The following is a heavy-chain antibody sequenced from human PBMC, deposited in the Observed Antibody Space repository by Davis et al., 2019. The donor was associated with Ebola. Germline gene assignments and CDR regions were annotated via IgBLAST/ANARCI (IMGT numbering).Heavy chain of an antibody. V-gene: IGHV3-48*02. Sequence: GGSLRLSCAASGFTFSSYSMNWVRQAPGKGLEWVSYISTGSSTIYYADSVKGRFTISRDNAKNSLYLQMNSLRDEDTAVYYCARRAYCSGGSCYYNDYWGQGTLVTVSS. J-gene: IGHJ4*02. CDR2: ISTGSSTI. D-gene: IGHD2-15*01. CDR1: GFTFSSYS. CDR3: ARRAYCSGGSCYYNDY.